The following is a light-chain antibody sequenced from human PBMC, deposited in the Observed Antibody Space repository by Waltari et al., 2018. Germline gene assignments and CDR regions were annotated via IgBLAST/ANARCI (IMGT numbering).Light chain of an antibody. J-gene: IGKJ4*01. V-gene: IGKV3-20*01. Sequence: EIMSTQSPGTLSLSPGERATLSCRASQSVAGRNLAWYQQKAGQAPRLLIYGASSRATGIPDRFSGSGSGTEFTLTISRLEPEDVAVYYCQQYNNSPLTFGGGTKVEIK. CDR1: QSVAGRN. CDR3: QQYNNSPLT. CDR2: GAS.